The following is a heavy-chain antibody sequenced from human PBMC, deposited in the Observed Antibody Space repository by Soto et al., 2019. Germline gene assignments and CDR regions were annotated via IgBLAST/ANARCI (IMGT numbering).Heavy chain of an antibody. J-gene: IGHJ4*02. Sequence: QVQLQQWGAGLLKPSETLSLTCAVYGGSFSGYYWSWIRQPPGKGLEWIGEINHSGSTNYNPSLKSLVAISLDTSKNQFSLKLSSVTAADTAVYYCARTYSSSWSPFDYWGQGTLVTVSS. CDR1: GGSFSGYY. CDR2: INHSGST. CDR3: ARTYSSSWSPFDY. V-gene: IGHV4-34*01. D-gene: IGHD6-13*01.